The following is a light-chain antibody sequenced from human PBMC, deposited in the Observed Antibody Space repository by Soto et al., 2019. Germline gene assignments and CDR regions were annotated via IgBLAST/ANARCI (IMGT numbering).Light chain of an antibody. J-gene: IGKJ1*01. CDR3: QQYGSSPRT. CDR1: QSISSW. V-gene: IGKV1-5*03. CDR2: KAS. Sequence: DIQMTQSPSTLSASVGDRVTITCRASQSISSWLAWYQQKPGKAPKLLIYKASSLESGVPSRFSGSGSGTEFTLTISSLQPEDFAVYYCQQYGSSPRTFGKGTKVDIK.